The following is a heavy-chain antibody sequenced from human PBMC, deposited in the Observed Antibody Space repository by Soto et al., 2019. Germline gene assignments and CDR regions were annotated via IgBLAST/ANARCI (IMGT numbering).Heavy chain of an antibody. Sequence: EVQLLDSGGGLVQPGGSLRLSCAASGFTFSSYAMTWVRQAPGKGLEWVSVISGSGDSTYYADSVKGRFTISRDNSKNTLYLQMNSLRTEDTAVYYCARRGTGTYFDYWGHGTLVTVSS. J-gene: IGHJ4*01. V-gene: IGHV3-23*01. CDR2: ISGSGDST. CDR3: ARRGTGTYFDY. CDR1: GFTFSSYA. D-gene: IGHD6-13*01.